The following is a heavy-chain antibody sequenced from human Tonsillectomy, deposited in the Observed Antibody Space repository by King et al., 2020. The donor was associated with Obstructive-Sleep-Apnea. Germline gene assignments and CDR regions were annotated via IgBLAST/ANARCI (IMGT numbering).Heavy chain of an antibody. CDR2: INGGNGNT. V-gene: IGHV1-3*01. CDR3: ARDDAGMDV. J-gene: IGHJ6*02. CDR1: GYSLTSYP. Sequence: QLVQSGAEVKKPGASVKVSCQASGYSLTSYPMHWVRQAPGQRLEWMGWINGGNGNTEYSQKFQGRVSITRDTSANTAYMQLSSLKSEDTGVYYCARDDAGMDVWGQGTTVTVSS.